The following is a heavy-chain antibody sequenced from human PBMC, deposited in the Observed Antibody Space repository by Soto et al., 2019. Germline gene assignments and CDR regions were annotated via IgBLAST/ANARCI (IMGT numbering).Heavy chain of an antibody. CDR2: FDPEDGET. J-gene: IGHJ6*02. Sequence: ASVKVSCKVSGYTLTELSMHWVRQAPGKGLEWMGVFDPEDGETIYAQKFQGRLTMTEDTSTETAYMELSSLRSEDTAVYYCSTQFDSYTGMDVWGQGTTVTVSS. CDR1: GYTLTELS. CDR3: STQFDSYTGMDV. V-gene: IGHV1-24*01. D-gene: IGHD3-16*01.